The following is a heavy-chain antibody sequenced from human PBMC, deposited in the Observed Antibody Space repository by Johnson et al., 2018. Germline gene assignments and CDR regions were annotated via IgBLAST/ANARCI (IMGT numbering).Heavy chain of an antibody. CDR2: ISYDGSNK. D-gene: IGHD3-22*01. J-gene: IGHJ3*02. CDR1: GFTFSSYA. CDR3: ARGGYNDSSGYYGVAFDI. V-gene: IGHV3-30-3*01. Sequence: QVQLVESGGGVVQPGRTLRLSCAASGFTFSSYAMHWVRQAPGKGLEWVAVISYDGSNKYYADSVKGRFTISRDNSKNTLYLQMNSRRAEDTAVYYCARGGYNDSSGYYGVAFDIWGQGTMVTVSS.